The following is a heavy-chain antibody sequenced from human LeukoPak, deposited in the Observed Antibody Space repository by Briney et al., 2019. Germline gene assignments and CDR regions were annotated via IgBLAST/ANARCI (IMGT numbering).Heavy chain of an antibody. V-gene: IGHV4-34*01. CDR3: ASGASGGVVAAFDY. D-gene: IGHD2-15*01. CDR1: GGSLSGYY. CDR2: INHSGST. Sequence: PSETLSLTCAVSGGSLSGYYWSWIRQPPGKGLEWVGEINHSGSTNYNPSLKSRVTISVETSKNQFSLKLSAVTAADTAVYYCASGASGGVVAAFDYWGQGTLVTVSS. J-gene: IGHJ4*02.